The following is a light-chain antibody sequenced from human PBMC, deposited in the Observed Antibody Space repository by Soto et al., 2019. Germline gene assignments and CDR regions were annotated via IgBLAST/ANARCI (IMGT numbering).Light chain of an antibody. Sequence: QPVLTQPPSVSGAPGQRVTISCTGSSSNIGAGYDVHWYQQLPGTAPKLLIYGNSNRPSGVPDRFSGSRSGTSASRAITGLWVEDVADYNCPSYDTRLPGVVFGGGTKLTVL. V-gene: IGLV1-40*01. CDR1: SSNIGAGYD. J-gene: IGLJ2*01. CDR2: GNS. CDR3: PSYDTRLPGVV.